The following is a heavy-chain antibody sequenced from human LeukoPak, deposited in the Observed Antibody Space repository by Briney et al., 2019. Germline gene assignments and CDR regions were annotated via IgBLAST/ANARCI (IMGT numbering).Heavy chain of an antibody. CDR3: AKDGGYSSGWYVLIDY. V-gene: IGHV3-30*18. Sequence: GSLRLSCAASGFTFISYGMHWVRQAPGKGLEWVAVISYDGSNKYYADSVKGRFTISRDNSKNTLYLQMNSLRAEDAAVYYCAKDGGYSSGWYVLIDYWGQGTLVTVSS. D-gene: IGHD6-19*01. CDR1: GFTFISYG. CDR2: ISYDGSNK. J-gene: IGHJ4*02.